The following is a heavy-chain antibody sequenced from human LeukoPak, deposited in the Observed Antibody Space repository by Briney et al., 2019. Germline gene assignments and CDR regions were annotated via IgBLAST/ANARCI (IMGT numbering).Heavy chain of an antibody. V-gene: IGHV5-51*01. CDR1: GYSFTNYW. CDR2: IYPGDSDT. D-gene: IGHD3-3*01. Sequence: GESLKISCKGSGYSFTNYWIGWVRQMPGKGLEWMGIIYPGDSDTRYSPSFQGQVTISADKSISTAYLQWSSLKASDTAMYYCARLTSYDFWSGYYPYFDYWGQGTLVTVSS. CDR3: ARLTSYDFWSGYYPYFDY. J-gene: IGHJ4*02.